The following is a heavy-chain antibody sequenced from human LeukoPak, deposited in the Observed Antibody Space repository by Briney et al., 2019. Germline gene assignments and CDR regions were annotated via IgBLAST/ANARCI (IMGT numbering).Heavy chain of an antibody. Sequence: PGGSLRLSCAASGFTFSSYAMHWVRQAPGKGLGWVAVISYDGSNKYYADSVKGRFTISRDNSKNTLYLQMNSLRAEDTAVYYCARAPYDILTGRNWFDPWGQGTLVTVSS. CDR2: ISYDGSNK. D-gene: IGHD3-9*01. J-gene: IGHJ5*02. CDR3: ARAPYDILTGRNWFDP. CDR1: GFTFSSYA. V-gene: IGHV3-30*04.